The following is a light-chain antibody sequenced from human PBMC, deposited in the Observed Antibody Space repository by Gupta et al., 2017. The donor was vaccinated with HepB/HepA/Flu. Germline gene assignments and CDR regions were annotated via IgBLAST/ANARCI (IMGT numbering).Light chain of an antibody. CDR2: DAS. J-gene: IGKJ1*01. Sequence: DIQMTQSPSSLSASVGDRVTITCQAIQDISNYLNWYQQKPGKAPKLLIYDASNLETGVPSRFSGSGSGTDFTITISSLQPEDIATYYCQQYDNLPLTFGQGTKVEI. CDR3: QQYDNLPLT. V-gene: IGKV1-33*01. CDR1: QDISNY.